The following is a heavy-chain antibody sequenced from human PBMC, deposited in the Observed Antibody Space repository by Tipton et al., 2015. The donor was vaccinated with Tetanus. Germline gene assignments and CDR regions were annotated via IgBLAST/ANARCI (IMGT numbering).Heavy chain of an antibody. CDR3: ARGDVSFDI. D-gene: IGHD2-8*01. CDR1: GDSVSSNSAV. J-gene: IGHJ3*02. V-gene: IGHV6-1*01. CDR2: TYYKSRWST. Sequence: GLVKPSQILSLTCAISGDSVSSNSAVWNWIRQSPSRGLEWLGRTYYKSRWSTNYAVSVKSRITINPDTSKNQFSLQLTSMTPEDAAVYYCARGDVSFDIWGHGTMVTVSS.